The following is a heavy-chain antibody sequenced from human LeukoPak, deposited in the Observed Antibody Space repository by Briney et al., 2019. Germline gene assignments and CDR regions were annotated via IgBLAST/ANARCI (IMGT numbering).Heavy chain of an antibody. CDR3: AREAVAGAFDS. J-gene: IGHJ4*02. Sequence: GGSLRLSCAASGFTVNDYYMSWIRQAPGKGLEWVSDIGSSDNIISYANSVKGRFAISRDFAKNSLYLQMNSLRADDTAVYYCAREAVAGAFDSWGQGTLVTLSS. CDR1: GFTVNDYY. D-gene: IGHD6-19*01. V-gene: IGHV3-11*01. CDR2: IGSSDNII.